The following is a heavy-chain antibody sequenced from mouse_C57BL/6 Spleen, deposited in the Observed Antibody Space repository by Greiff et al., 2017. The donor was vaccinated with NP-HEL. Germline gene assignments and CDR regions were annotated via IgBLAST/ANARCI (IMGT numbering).Heavy chain of an antibody. D-gene: IGHD1-1*01. V-gene: IGHV1-9*01. CDR3: ARLIPTVVATGYFDV. CDR2: ILPGSGST. J-gene: IGHJ1*03. CDR1: GYTFTGYW. Sequence: QVQLKQSGAELMKPGASVKLSCKATGYTFTGYWLEWVKQRPGHGLEWIGEILPGSGSTNYNEKFKGKATFTADTSSNTAYMQLSSLTTEDSAIYYCARLIPTVVATGYFDVWGTGTTVTVSS.